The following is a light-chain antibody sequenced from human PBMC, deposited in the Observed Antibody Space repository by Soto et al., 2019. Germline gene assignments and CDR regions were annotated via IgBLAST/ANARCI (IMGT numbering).Light chain of an antibody. V-gene: IGKV3-11*01. J-gene: IGKJ5*01. CDR3: QQRSSWPIT. Sequence: EIVLAQSPATLSLSPRERATLSCRASQSVSRYLAWYQQKPGQAPRLLIYDASDRATGIPARFSGSGSGTDFTLTISSLEPEDFAVYYFQQRSSWPITFGQGTRLEIK. CDR2: DAS. CDR1: QSVSRY.